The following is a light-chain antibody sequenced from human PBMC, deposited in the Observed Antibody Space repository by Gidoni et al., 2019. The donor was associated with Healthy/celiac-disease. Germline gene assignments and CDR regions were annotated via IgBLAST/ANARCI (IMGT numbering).Light chain of an antibody. CDR1: QSVSSN. J-gene: IGKJ2*01. Sequence: EIVMTQPPAPLSVSPGERAPLSCRASQSVSSNLAWSQQKPGQAPRLLIYGASTRATGIPARFSGSGSGTEFTLTISSLQSEDFAVYYCQQYNNWPLYTFGQGTKLEIK. V-gene: IGKV3-15*01. CDR2: GAS. CDR3: QQYNNWPLYT.